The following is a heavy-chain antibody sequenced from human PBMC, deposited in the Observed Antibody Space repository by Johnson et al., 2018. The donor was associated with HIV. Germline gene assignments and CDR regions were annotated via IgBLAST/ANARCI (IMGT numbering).Heavy chain of an antibody. J-gene: IGHJ3*02. D-gene: IGHD1-26*01. CDR1: GFTFSSYA. Sequence: QLVESGGGVVQPGRSLRLSCAASGFTFSSYAMHWVRQAPGKGLEWVAVISYDGSNKYYADSLKGRFPISRDHSKNTLYLQMNSLRAEDTAVYYCAKGEELQADYDAFDIWGQGTMVTVSS. CDR3: AKGEELQADYDAFDI. CDR2: ISYDGSNK. V-gene: IGHV3-30*04.